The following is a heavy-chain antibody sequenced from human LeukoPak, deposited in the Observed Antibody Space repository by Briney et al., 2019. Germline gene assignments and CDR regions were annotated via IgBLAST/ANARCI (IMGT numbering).Heavy chain of an antibody. CDR2: IYYSGST. J-gene: IGHJ4*02. D-gene: IGHD4-17*01. CDR1: GGSFSGYY. V-gene: IGHV4-31*11. Sequence: SETLSLTCAVYGGSFSGYYWSWIRQHPGKGLEWIGYIYYSGSTYYNPSLKSRVTISVDTSKNQFSLKLSSVTAADTAVYYCARSRDYWVDYWGQGTLVTVSS. CDR3: ARSRDYWVDY.